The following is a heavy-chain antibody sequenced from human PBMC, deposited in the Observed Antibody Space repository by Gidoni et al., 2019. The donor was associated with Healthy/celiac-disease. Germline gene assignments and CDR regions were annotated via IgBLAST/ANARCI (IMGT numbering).Heavy chain of an antibody. CDR1: GGPFSSYA. D-gene: IGHD2-2*01. J-gene: IGHJ6*02. Sequence: QVQLVQSGAEVKKPGSSVKVSCKASGGPFSSYAISWVRQAPGQGLEWMGGIIPIFGTANYAQKFQGRVTITADKSTSTAYMELSSLRSEDTAVYYCARQKDIVVVPAAPGGRYYYGMDVWGQGTTVTVSS. CDR3: ARQKDIVVVPAAPGGRYYYGMDV. CDR2: IIPIFGTA. V-gene: IGHV1-69*06.